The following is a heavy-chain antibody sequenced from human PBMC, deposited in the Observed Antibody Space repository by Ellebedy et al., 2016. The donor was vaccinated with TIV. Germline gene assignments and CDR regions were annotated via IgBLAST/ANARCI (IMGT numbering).Heavy chain of an antibody. V-gene: IGHV3-23*01. J-gene: IGHJ6*02. Sequence: GGSLRLXCTTSGFTFSSYTMNWVRQAHGKGLECVPSISGSGVGYYYSDSVKGRFTVSRDNSKNTFYLQMDSLRAEDTALYYCAKDGAYSTGWYSNYYFGMDVWGPGTTVTVSS. CDR3: AKDGAYSTGWYSNYYFGMDV. D-gene: IGHD6-19*01. CDR1: GFTFSSYT. CDR2: ISGSGVGY.